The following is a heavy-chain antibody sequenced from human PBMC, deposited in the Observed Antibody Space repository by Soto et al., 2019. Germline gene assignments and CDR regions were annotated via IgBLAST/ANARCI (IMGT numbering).Heavy chain of an antibody. CDR3: AKGVGAYSSGWYIDS. V-gene: IGHV4-4*02. J-gene: IGHJ4*02. D-gene: IGHD6-19*01. Sequence: SETLSLTCAVSGVSINSLNYWSWVRQPPGKGLEWIGEIHHSGSTNYNPSLQGRATVSLDKSKDTLFLHMNDLRAEDTALYYCAKGVGAYSSGWYIDSWGQGTLVTVSS. CDR2: IHHSGST. CDR1: GVSINSLNY.